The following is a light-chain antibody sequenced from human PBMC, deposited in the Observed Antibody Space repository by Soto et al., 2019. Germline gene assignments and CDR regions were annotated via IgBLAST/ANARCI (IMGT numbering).Light chain of an antibody. CDR1: QSVSSNY. CDR3: QRYGTSLPLT. V-gene: IGKV3-20*01. Sequence: EIVLTQSPGTLSLSPGDRATLSCRASQSVSSNYLAWYQQKPGQAPRLLIYGASSRATGIPDRFSGSGSGTDFTLTISRLEPVDFAVYYCQRYGTSLPLTFGGGTKVEIK. CDR2: GAS. J-gene: IGKJ4*01.